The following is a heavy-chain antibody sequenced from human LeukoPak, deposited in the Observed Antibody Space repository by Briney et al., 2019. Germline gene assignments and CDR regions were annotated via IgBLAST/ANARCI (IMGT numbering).Heavy chain of an antibody. J-gene: IGHJ4*02. D-gene: IGHD6-6*01. V-gene: IGHV4-34*01. CDR3: ARDLYSSSVQYYFDY. CDR2: INHSGST. CDR1: GGSFSGYY. Sequence: PSETLSLTCAVYGGSFSGYYWSWIRQPPGKGLEWIGEINHSGSTNYNPSLKSRVTMSVDTSKNQFSLKLSSVTAADTAVYYCARDLYSSSVQYYFDYWGQGTLVTVSS.